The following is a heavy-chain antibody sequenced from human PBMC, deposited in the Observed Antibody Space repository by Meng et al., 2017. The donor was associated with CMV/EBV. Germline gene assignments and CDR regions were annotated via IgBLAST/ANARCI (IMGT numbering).Heavy chain of an antibody. CDR3: AGQNVAAAAGTVFDY. D-gene: IGHD6-13*01. V-gene: IGHV4-59*01. CDR1: GGSISSYY. Sequence: GSLRLSCTVSGGSISSYYWSWIRQPPGKRLEWIGYIYYSGSTNYNPSLKSRVTISVDTSKNQFSLKLSSVTAADTAVYYCAGQNVAAAAGTVFDYWGQGTLVTVSS. J-gene: IGHJ4*02. CDR2: IYYSGST.